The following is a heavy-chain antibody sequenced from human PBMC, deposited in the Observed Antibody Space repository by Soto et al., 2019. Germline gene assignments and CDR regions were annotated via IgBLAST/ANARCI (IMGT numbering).Heavy chain of an antibody. CDR2: IIPIFGTA. CDR1: GGTFSSYA. Sequence: QVQLVQSGAEVKKPGSSVKVSCKASGGTFSSYAISWVRQAPGQGLEWMGGIIPIFGTANYAQKFQGRVTITADESTSTDYMELSSLRSEDTAVYYCARASIAAAGTSIYYYYYGMDVWGQGTTVTVSS. V-gene: IGHV1-69*01. CDR3: ARASIAAAGTSIYYYYYGMDV. D-gene: IGHD6-13*01. J-gene: IGHJ6*02.